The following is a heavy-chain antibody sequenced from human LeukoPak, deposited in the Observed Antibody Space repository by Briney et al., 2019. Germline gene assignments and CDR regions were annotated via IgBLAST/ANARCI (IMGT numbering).Heavy chain of an antibody. D-gene: IGHD4-11*01. CDR1: GYRFTTLW. V-gene: IGHV5-51*01. CDR2: IYPDDSDT. CDR3: ARWTTVNAIDY. J-gene: IGHJ4*02. Sequence: GESLKISCLGSGYRFTTLWSGGVRQLPGKGLEWRGIIYPDDSDTPFRPSFQGQVTMSADKSINTAYLQWSSLKASDTAMYYCARWTTVNAIDYWGQGTLVNVSS.